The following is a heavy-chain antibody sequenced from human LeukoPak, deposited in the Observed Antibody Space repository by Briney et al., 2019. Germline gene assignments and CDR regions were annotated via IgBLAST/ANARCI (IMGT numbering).Heavy chain of an antibody. Sequence: GGSLRLSCAVSGFTVSSNYMSWVRQAPGKGLEWVSIVYSGGSTYYTDSVKGRFIISRDNSKNTLYLQMNSLRAEDTAVYYCARDLGSAGYTSSSGWFDPWGQGTLVTVSS. V-gene: IGHV3-66*01. D-gene: IGHD6-6*01. CDR3: ARDLGSAGYTSSSGWFDP. CDR2: VYSGGST. CDR1: GFTVSSNY. J-gene: IGHJ5*02.